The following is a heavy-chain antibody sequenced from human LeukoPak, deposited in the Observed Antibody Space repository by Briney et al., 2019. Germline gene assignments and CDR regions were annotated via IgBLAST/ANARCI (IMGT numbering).Heavy chain of an antibody. CDR3: AKGTSYCSSTSCYNYYGIDV. CDR2: ISGSGGST. V-gene: IGHV3-23*01. J-gene: IGHJ6*02. CDR1: GFTFSSYA. Sequence: GGSLRLSCAASGFTFSSYAMSWVRQAPGKGLEWVSAISGSGGSTYYADSVKGRFTISRDNSKNTLYLQMNSLRAEDTAVYYCAKGTSYCSSTSCYNYYGIDVWGQGTTVTVSS. D-gene: IGHD2-2*02.